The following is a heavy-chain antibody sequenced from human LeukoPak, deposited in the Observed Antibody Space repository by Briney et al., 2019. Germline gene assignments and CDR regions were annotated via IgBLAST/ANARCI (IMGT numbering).Heavy chain of an antibody. CDR3: AKDRANYGDYSYFDY. D-gene: IGHD4-17*01. J-gene: IGHJ4*02. V-gene: IGHV3-11*04. Sequence: GGSLRLSCAASGFTFSDYYMSWIRQAPGKGLEWVSYISSSGSTIYYADSVKGRFTISRDNAKNSLYLQMNSLRTDDSAMYYCAKDRANYGDYSYFDYWGQGTLVTVSS. CDR2: ISSSGSTI. CDR1: GFTFSDYY.